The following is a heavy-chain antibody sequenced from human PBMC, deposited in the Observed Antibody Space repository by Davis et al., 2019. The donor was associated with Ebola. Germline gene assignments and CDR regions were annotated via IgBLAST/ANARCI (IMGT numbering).Heavy chain of an antibody. V-gene: IGHV3-30*02. D-gene: IGHD3-22*01. Sequence: PGGSLRLSCVASGFSFSSYGMYWVRQAPGKGLEWVAFIRYDGSDKYYGDSVKGRFTISRDNSKNTLYLQINSLRPDDTALYYCAKQDDSRWYGIDDCWGQGTLVTVSS. CDR1: GFSFSSYG. J-gene: IGHJ4*02. CDR3: AKQDDSRWYGIDDC. CDR2: IRYDGSDK.